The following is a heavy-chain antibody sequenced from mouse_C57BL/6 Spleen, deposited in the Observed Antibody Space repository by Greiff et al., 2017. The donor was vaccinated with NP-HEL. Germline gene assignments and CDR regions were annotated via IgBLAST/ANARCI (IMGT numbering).Heavy chain of an antibody. D-gene: IGHD1-1*01. CDR1: GFNIKNTY. J-gene: IGHJ1*03. CDR2: IDPANGNT. Sequence: EVQLVESVAELVRPGASVKLSCTASGFNIKNTYMHWVKQRPEQGLEWIGRIDPANGNTKYAPKFQGKATITADTSSNTAYLQLSSLTSEDTAIYYCARPPLITTVVAKDWYFDVWGTGTTVTVSS. V-gene: IGHV14-3*01. CDR3: ARPPLITTVVAKDWYFDV.